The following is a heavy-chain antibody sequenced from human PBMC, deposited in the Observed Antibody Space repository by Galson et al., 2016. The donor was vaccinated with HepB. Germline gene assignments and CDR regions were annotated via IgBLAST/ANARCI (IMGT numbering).Heavy chain of an antibody. CDR2: MRVSRDT. CDR3: ATGRDVVWETPVH. J-gene: IGHJ4*02. CDR1: AGSISSGNSY. V-gene: IGHV4-61*02. D-gene: IGHD1-26*01. Sequence: TLSLTCAVSAGSISSGNSYWSWLRQPAGKGLEWNARMRVSRDTDYNPSLKSPVTISADTSKNQFSLKLTSVTAADSAAYYLATGRDVVWETPVHWGQGTRVTVSS.